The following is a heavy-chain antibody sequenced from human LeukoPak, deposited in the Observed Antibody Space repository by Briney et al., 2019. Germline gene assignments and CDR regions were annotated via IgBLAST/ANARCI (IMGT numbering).Heavy chain of an antibody. CDR2: TVVGSGDT. D-gene: IGHD4-11*01. CDR1: GFTFTNSA. CDR3: AADTLQVAS. J-gene: IGHJ4*02. V-gene: IGHV1-58*02. Sequence: ASVKVSCKVSGFTFTNSAIQWVRQARGQRLEWIGWTVVGSGDTNLARKFQDRVTITRDMSSRTAYMELTSLRPEDTALYYCAADTLQVASWGQGTLVTVSS.